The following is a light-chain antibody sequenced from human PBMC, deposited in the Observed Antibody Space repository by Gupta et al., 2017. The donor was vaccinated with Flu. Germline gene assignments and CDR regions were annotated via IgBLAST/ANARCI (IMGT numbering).Light chain of an antibody. CDR1: QPLGHSDGDRY. Sequence: VTLGPPASIYFRSSQPLGHSDGDRYLNWFQQRAGEAPMRLIYKVTNGDWGVPDSISGSGSGTDFTLKISGVGAEDVGIYYCMQGVHWPYTFGQGTKLEIK. CDR3: MQGVHWPYT. J-gene: IGKJ2*01. V-gene: IGKV2-30*02. CDR2: KVT.